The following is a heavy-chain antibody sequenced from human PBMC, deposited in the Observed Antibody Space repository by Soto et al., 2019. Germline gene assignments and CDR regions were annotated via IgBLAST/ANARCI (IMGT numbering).Heavy chain of an antibody. CDR3: ARRYGWLYFDY. Sequence: QLQLQESGPGLVKPWETLSLTCTVSGDSISSSNYFWGWIRQPPGKGLEWIGTIFYSGSTYYNPSLKSRFTISVDTSKNQFSLRLISGTAADTAMYYCARRYGWLYFDYWGQGSLVTVSS. D-gene: IGHD6-19*01. CDR2: IFYSGST. CDR1: GDSISSSNYF. J-gene: IGHJ4*02. V-gene: IGHV4-39*01.